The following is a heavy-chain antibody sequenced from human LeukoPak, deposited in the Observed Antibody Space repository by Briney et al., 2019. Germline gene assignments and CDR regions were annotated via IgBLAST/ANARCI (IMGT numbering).Heavy chain of an antibody. CDR3: ARETVRNYFDY. Sequence: PGGSLRLSCAASGFTFSSYEMNWVRQDPGKGLEWVSYISSSGTTIYYADSVKGRFTISRDNAKNSLYLQMNSLRAEDTAVYYWARETVRNYFDYWGQGTLVTVSS. D-gene: IGHD4-17*01. CDR2: ISSSGTTI. V-gene: IGHV3-48*03. J-gene: IGHJ4*02. CDR1: GFTFSSYE.